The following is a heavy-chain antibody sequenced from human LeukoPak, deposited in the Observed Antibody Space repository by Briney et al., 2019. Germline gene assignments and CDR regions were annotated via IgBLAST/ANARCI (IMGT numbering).Heavy chain of an antibody. CDR1: GGTFSSYA. CDR3: ARDGYNWVGFPFDY. Sequence: SVKVSCKASGGTFSSYAISWVRQAPGQGLEWMGRIIPILGIANYAQKFQGRVTITADKSTSTAYMELSSLRSEDTAVYYCARDGYNWVGFPFDYWGQGTLVTVSS. CDR2: IIPILGIA. V-gene: IGHV1-69*04. J-gene: IGHJ4*02. D-gene: IGHD5-24*01.